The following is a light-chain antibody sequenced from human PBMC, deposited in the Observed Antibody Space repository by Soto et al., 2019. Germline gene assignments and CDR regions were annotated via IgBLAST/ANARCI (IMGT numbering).Light chain of an antibody. CDR2: DVS. CDR3: CSYAGSYTWV. V-gene: IGLV2-11*01. Sequence: QLVLTQPRSVSGSPGQSVTISCTGTGSDVGGYNYVSWYQQHPGKAPKLMIYDVSKRPSGVPDRFSGSKSGNTASLTISGLQAEDEADYYCCSYAGSYTWVFGGGTKVTVL. CDR1: GSDVGGYNY. J-gene: IGLJ2*01.